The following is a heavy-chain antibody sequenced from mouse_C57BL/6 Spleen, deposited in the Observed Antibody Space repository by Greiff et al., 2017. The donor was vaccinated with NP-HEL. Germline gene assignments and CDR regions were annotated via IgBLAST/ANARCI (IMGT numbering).Heavy chain of an antibody. CDR1: GYTFTSYW. D-gene: IGHD3-2*02. J-gene: IGHJ3*01. CDR3: ARTAQATAWFAY. CDR2: IDPSDSYT. Sequence: QVQLQQPGAELVKPGASVKLSYKASGYTFTSYWMQWVKQRPGQGLEWIGEIDPSDSYTNYNQKFKGKATLTVDTSSSTAYMQLSSLTSEDSAVYYCARTAQATAWFAYWGQGTLVTVSA. V-gene: IGHV1-50*01.